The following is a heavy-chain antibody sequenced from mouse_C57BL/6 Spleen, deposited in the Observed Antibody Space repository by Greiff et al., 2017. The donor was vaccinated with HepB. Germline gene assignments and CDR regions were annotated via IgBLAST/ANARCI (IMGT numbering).Heavy chain of an antibody. CDR1: GYTFTSYG. J-gene: IGHJ4*01. CDR2: IYPRSGNT. V-gene: IGHV1-81*01. CDR3: AREGVTTGGNYAMDY. Sequence: VQLQQSGAELARPGASVKLSCKASGYTFTSYGISWVKQRTGQGLEWIGEIYPRSGNTYYNEKFKGKATLTADKSSSTAYMELRSLTSEDSAVYLWAREGVTTGGNYAMDYWGQGTSVTVSS. D-gene: IGHD2-2*01.